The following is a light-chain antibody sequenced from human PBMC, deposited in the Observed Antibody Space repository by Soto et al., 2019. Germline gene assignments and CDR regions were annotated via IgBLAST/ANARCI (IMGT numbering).Light chain of an antibody. CDR1: QSLSDW. Sequence: DMQMTQSPSTLSASVGDRVTITCRASQSLSDWLAWYQQKPGKAPQLLIYKASRLHIGVPSRFSGSGSGTEFTLTISSLQPDDFGTYYCQHYYSYPWTFGQGTKVDI. CDR3: QHYYSYPWT. V-gene: IGKV1-5*03. CDR2: KAS. J-gene: IGKJ1*01.